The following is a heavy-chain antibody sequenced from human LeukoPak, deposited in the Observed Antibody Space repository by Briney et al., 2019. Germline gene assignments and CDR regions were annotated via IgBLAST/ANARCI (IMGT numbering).Heavy chain of an antibody. CDR1: GGTFSSYA. V-gene: IGHV1-69*01. CDR3: ASPRRRVVTATYFDY. D-gene: IGHD2-21*02. Sequence: GASVNVSCKASGGTFSSYAISWVRQAPGQGLEWMGGIIPIFGTANYAQKFQGRVTITADESTSTAYMELSSLRSEDTAVYYCASPRRRVVTATYFDYWGQGTLVTVSS. CDR2: IIPIFGTA. J-gene: IGHJ4*02.